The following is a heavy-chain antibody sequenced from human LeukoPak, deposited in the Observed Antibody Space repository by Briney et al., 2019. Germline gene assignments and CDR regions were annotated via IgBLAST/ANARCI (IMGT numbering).Heavy chain of an antibody. V-gene: IGHV3-15*01. CDR2: IKRKIDGGGTA. J-gene: IGHJ4*02. CDR3: TDDLHYFASN. D-gene: IGHD3-10*01. Sequence: GGSLRLSCAASGFTFSDAWMSWVRQAPGKGLGWVGRIKRKIDGGGTADYAAPVKGRFTISRDDSKNTLHLQMNSLETEDTGVYYCTDDLHYFASNWGQGTLVTVSS. CDR1: GFTFSDAW.